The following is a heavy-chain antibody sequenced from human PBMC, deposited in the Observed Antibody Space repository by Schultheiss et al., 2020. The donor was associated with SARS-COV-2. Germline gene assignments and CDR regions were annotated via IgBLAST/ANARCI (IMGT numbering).Heavy chain of an antibody. D-gene: IGHD2-2*01. CDR1: GFTFSSYA. CDR2: ISSSGSTI. Sequence: GGSLRLSCAASGFTFSSYAMSWVRQAPGKGLEWVSSISSSGSTIYYADSVKGRFIISRDNSKNSLFLQMNSLRAEDTAVYYCAKGIRHCSSTSCYGYWGQGTLVTVSS. J-gene: IGHJ4*02. CDR3: AKGIRHCSSTSCYGY. V-gene: IGHV3-23*01.